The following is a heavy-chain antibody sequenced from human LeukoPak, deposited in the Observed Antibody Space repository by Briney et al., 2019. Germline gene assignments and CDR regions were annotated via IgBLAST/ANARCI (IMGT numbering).Heavy chain of an antibody. V-gene: IGHV4-39*07. CDR1: GGSISGPYSY. D-gene: IGHD2/OR15-2a*01. J-gene: IGHJ4*02. CDR3: VIFPGY. CDR2: LYSGST. Sequence: SETLSLTCTVSGGSISGPYSYWGWSRQPPGKGLEWIGSLYSGSTYSNPSLKSRATISVDTSKNQCSLKPRSVTAADTAVYYCVIFPGYWGQGTLVTVSS.